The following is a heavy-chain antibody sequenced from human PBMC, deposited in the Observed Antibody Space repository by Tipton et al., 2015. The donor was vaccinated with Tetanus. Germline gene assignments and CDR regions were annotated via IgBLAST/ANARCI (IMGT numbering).Heavy chain of an antibody. Sequence: VQLVQSGAEVKKPGESLKISCKGSGYTFTSYWIGWVRQMPGKGLEWMGILYPGDSDTRYSPSFQGQVTISADKSISTPYLHWSSLKASDTAIYYCATSGGDCSGGSCYSVWGQGTLVTVSS. CDR2: LYPGDSDT. CDR3: ATSGGDCSGGSCYSV. CDR1: GYTFTSYW. J-gene: IGHJ4*02. D-gene: IGHD2-15*01. V-gene: IGHV5-51*03.